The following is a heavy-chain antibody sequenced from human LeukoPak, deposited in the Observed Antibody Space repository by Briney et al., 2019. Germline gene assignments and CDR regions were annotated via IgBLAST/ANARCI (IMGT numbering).Heavy chain of an antibody. D-gene: IGHD6-13*01. CDR3: VRDSSSWYYEQ. Sequence: PSETLSLTCTVSGGSISSYYWSWIRQPPGRGLEWIGYISYSGSTNCNPSLKSRVTISVDTSKNQFSLKLSSVTAADTAVYFFVRDSSSWYYEQWGQGTLVTVSS. V-gene: IGHV4-59*01. J-gene: IGHJ4*02. CDR2: ISYSGST. CDR1: GGSISSYY.